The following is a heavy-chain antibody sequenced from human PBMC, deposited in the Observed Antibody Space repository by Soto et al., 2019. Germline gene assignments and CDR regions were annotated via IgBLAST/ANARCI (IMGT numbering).Heavy chain of an antibody. CDR2: INQDGSEK. D-gene: IGHD2-2*01. Sequence: ESGGNLVQPGESLRLSCAASGFTFSNYWMSWVRQAPGKGLEWVANINQDGSEKYYVDSVRGRFTISRDNAKNSLYLQMNSLRAEDTAVYYCARYCSSTSCSDAFDIWGQGTVVTVSS. CDR3: ARYCSSTSCSDAFDI. CDR1: GFTFSNYW. J-gene: IGHJ3*02. V-gene: IGHV3-7*01.